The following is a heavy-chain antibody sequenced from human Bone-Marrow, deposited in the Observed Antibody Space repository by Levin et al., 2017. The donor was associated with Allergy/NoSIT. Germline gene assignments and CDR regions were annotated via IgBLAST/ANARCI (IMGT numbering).Heavy chain of an antibody. Sequence: GESLKISCAASGFTFSSYAMYWVRQAPGEGLEWVAVISYDGINKNYAGSVKGQFTISRDNSKNTLSLQMNSLRAEDTAVYYCARDTLDTTYWYFDLWGRGTLVTVSS. D-gene: IGHD1-1*01. CDR2: ISYDGINK. CDR3: ARDTLDTTYWYFDL. V-gene: IGHV3-30*04. J-gene: IGHJ2*01. CDR1: GFTFSSYA.